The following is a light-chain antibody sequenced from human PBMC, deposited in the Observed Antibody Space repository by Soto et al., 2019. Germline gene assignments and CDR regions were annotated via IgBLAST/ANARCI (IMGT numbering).Light chain of an antibody. J-gene: IGKJ4*01. CDR1: PSVLYTNNKNY. CDR2: WGS. V-gene: IGKV4-1*01. Sequence: DFVMTQSPDSLAVSLGERATINCKSSPSVLYTNNKNYLAWYQQKPGQPPKLLIYWGSTRESGVPDRFSGSRTGKDFTPTISSLQAEDVAVSYCPQYYNTPLTFGGGTKVDIK. CDR3: PQYYNTPLT.